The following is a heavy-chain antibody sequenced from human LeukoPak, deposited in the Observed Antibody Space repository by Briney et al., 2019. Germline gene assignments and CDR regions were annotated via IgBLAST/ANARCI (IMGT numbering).Heavy chain of an antibody. CDR2: LYHSEST. CDR1: GYSISSGYY. Sequence: ASETLSLTCAVSGYSISSGYYWGWIRQPPGKGLECIGTLYHSESTYYNPSLKSRVTISADTSKNQFTLNLSSVTAADTAVYNCARGRGTAAAGHFDYWGQGTLVTVSS. D-gene: IGHD6-13*01. V-gene: IGHV4-38-2*01. J-gene: IGHJ4*02. CDR3: ARGRGTAAAGHFDY.